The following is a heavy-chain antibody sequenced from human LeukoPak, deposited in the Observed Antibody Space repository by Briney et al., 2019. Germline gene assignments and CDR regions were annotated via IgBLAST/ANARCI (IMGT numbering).Heavy chain of an antibody. CDR2: ISYDGSNK. J-gene: IGHJ6*03. CDR1: GFTFSSYG. CDR3: AKVGSGDFIYYYYHMDV. V-gene: IGHV3-30*18. D-gene: IGHD4-17*01. Sequence: GSLRLSCAASGFTFSSYGMHWVRQAPGKGLEWVAVISYDGSNKYYADSVKGRFTISRDNSKNTLYLQMNSLRAEDTAVYYCAKVGSGDFIYYYYHMDVWGKGTTVTISS.